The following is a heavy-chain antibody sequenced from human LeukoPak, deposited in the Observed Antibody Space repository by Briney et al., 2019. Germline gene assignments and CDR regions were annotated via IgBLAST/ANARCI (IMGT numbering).Heavy chain of an antibody. V-gene: IGHV4-4*07. CDR2: IYTSGST. J-gene: IGHJ4*02. CDR1: GGSISSYY. CDR3: AREEYSGSYGLIDY. D-gene: IGHD1-26*01. Sequence: SETLSLTCTVSGGSISSYYWSWIRQPAGKGLEWIGRIYTSGSTNYNPSLKSRVTMSVDTSKNQFSLKLSSVTAADTAVYYCAREEYSGSYGLIDYWGQGTLVTVSS.